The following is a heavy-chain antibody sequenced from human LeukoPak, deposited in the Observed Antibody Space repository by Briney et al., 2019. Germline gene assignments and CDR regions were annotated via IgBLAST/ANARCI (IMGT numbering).Heavy chain of an antibody. CDR3: AKVIWRGIDAFDI. V-gene: IGHV3-23*01. J-gene: IGHJ3*02. CDR1: GFTFSSYA. CDR2: FSGRGGST. D-gene: IGHD3-16*01. Sequence: GGSLRLSCAASGFTFSSYAMSWARQAPGKGLEWVSAFSGRGGSTYYADSVKGRFTISRDNSKNTLYLKMNSLRAEDTAVYYCAKVIWRGIDAFDIWGQGTMVTVSS.